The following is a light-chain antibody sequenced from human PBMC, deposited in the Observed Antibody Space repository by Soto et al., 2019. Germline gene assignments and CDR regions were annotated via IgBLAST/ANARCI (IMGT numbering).Light chain of an antibody. V-gene: IGLV2-14*01. CDR3: SSYTSSSTYV. CDR1: SSDVGGYNY. CDR2: EVS. Sequence: SALTQPASVSGSPGQSITISCTGTSSDVGGYNYVSWYQQHPGKAPKLMIYEVSNRPSGVSNRFSGSKSGITASLTISGLQAEDEADYYCSSYTSSSTYVFGTGTKVTVL. J-gene: IGLJ1*01.